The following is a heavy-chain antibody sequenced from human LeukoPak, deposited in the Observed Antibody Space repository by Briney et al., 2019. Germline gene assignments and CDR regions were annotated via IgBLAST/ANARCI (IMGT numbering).Heavy chain of an antibody. CDR3: ARGKVGATGVGFDY. J-gene: IGHJ4*02. CDR2: IYYSGST. D-gene: IGHD1-26*01. Sequence: SETLSLTCAVYGGSFSGYYWSWIRQPPGKGLEWIGYIYYSGSTYYNPSLKSRVTISVDTSKNQFSLKLSSVTAADTAVYYCARGKVGATGVGFDYWGQGTLVTVSS. V-gene: IGHV4-30-4*08. CDR1: GGSFSGYY.